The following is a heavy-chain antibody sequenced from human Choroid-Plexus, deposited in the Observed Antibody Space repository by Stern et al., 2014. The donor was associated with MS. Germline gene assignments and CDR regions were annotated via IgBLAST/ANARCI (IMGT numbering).Heavy chain of an antibody. CDR3: ARSKDSSSWYGYFDY. CDR2: VPHSGRT. J-gene: IGHJ4*02. CDR1: GDSMSNNHW. V-gene: IGHV4-4*02. Sequence: QVQLQESGPGLVRPSTTLFLTCSVSGDSMSNNHWWSWVRQAPGKGLEWFVEVPHSGRTNPKPSLASRPTISIDKSKKMISLRMDSVTAADTAVYYCARSKDSSSWYGYFDYWGQGTLVTVSS. D-gene: IGHD6-13*01.